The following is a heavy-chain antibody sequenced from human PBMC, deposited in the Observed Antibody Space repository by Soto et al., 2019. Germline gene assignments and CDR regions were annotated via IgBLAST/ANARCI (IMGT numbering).Heavy chain of an antibody. CDR1: GGSISSGGYY. Sequence: SETLSLTCTVSGGSISSGGYYWSWIRQHPGKGLEWIGYIYYSGSTYYNPSLKSRVTISVDTSKNQFSLKLSSVTAADTAVYYCARDRTTNKCFYHYGMDVWGQGTTVTVSS. CDR3: ARDRTTNKCFYHYGMDV. CDR2: IYYSGST. V-gene: IGHV4-31*03. D-gene: IGHD1-1*01. J-gene: IGHJ6*02.